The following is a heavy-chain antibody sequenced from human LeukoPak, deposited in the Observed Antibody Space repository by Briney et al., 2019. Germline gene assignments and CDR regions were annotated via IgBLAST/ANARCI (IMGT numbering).Heavy chain of an antibody. CDR3: ARARALISERFLEWLPLTSQRDYSDY. CDR1: GYTFTSYG. J-gene: IGHJ4*02. D-gene: IGHD3-3*01. V-gene: IGHV1-18*01. CDR2: ISAYNGNA. Sequence: GASVKVSCKASGYTFTSYGISWVRQAPGQGLEWMGWISAYNGNANYAQKLQGRVTMTTDTSTSTAYMELRSLRSDDTAVYYCARARALISERFLEWLPLTSQRDYSDYCGQGTLVTVSS.